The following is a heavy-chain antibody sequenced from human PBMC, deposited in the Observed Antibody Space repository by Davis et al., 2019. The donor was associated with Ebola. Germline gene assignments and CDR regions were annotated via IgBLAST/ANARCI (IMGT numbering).Heavy chain of an antibody. CDR1: GGTFSSYA. CDR3: ARDRRVAVAGRSYYYGWTS. Sequence: SVKVSCKASGGTFSSYAISWVRQAPGQGLEWMGGIIPIFGTANYAQKFQGRVTITADKSTSTAYMELSSLRSEDTAVYYCARDRRVAVAGRSYYYGWTSGAKGPRSPSP. J-gene: IGHJ6*02. D-gene: IGHD6-19*01. V-gene: IGHV1-69*06. CDR2: IIPIFGTA.